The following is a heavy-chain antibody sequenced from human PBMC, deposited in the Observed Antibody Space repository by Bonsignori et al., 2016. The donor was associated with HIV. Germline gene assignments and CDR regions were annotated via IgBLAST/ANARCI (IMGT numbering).Heavy chain of an antibody. CDR1: GYTFTGYY. D-gene: IGHD3-22*01. CDR3: ARDRGPVLGWLLLSYYFDY. CDR2: INPNSGGT. Sequence: ASVKVSCKASGYTFTGYYMHWVRQAPGQGLEWMGWINPNSGGTNYAQKFQGRVTMTRDTSISTAYMELSRLRSDDTAVYYCARDRGPVLGWLLLSYYFDYWGQGTLVTVSS. J-gene: IGHJ4*02. V-gene: IGHV1-2*02.